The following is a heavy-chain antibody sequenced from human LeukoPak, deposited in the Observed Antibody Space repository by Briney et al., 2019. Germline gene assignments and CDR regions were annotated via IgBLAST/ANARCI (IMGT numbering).Heavy chain of an antibody. CDR2: TYNSGSA. Sequence: PSETLSLTCTVSGGSISSDSWCWIRQPPGKGLEWIGYTYNSGSAKYNPALKSRVTISVDTSKNQFSLKLSSVTAADTAVYYCARIGYYYYSGSYCRGLFDYWGQGTLVTVSS. CDR1: GGSISSDS. D-gene: IGHD3-10*01. J-gene: IGHJ4*02. CDR3: ARIGYYYYSGSYCRGLFDY. V-gene: IGHV4-59*01.